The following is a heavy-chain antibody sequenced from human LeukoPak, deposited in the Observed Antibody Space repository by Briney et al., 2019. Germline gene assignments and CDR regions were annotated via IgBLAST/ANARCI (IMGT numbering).Heavy chain of an antibody. CDR3: ARGSGQYSSGWYREDYGMDV. CDR2: MNPNSGNT. Sequence: ASVKVSRKASGYTFTSYDINWVRQATGQGLEWMGWMNPNSGNTGYAQKFQGRVTMTRNTSISTAYMELSSLRSEDTAVYYCARGSGQYSSGWYREDYGMDVWGQGTTVTVSS. J-gene: IGHJ6*02. D-gene: IGHD6-19*01. CDR1: GYTFTSYD. V-gene: IGHV1-8*01.